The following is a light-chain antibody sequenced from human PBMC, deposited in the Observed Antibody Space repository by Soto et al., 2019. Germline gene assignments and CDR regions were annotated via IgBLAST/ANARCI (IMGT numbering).Light chain of an antibody. V-gene: IGLV2-14*01. CDR2: EVS. CDR3: SSYTSSSIDYV. Sequence: QSALTQPASLSGSPGQSITISCTGTSSDVGCYNYVSWYQQHPGKAPKLMIYEVSNRPSGVSNRFSGSKSGNTASLTISGLQAEDEADYYCSSYTSSSIDYVFGTGTKVTVL. J-gene: IGLJ1*01. CDR1: SSDVGCYNY.